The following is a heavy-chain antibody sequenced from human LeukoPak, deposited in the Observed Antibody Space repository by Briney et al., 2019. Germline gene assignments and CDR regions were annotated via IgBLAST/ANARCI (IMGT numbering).Heavy chain of an antibody. Sequence: GGSLRLSCAASGFTFSSYAMSWVRQAPGKGLEWVSAISGSGGSTYYADPVKGRFTISRDNSKNTLYLQMNSLRAEDTAVYYCTRPYYYDSSGYYNDYWGQGTLVTVSS. D-gene: IGHD3-22*01. V-gene: IGHV3-23*01. CDR1: GFTFSSYA. CDR3: TRPYYYDSSGYYNDY. J-gene: IGHJ4*02. CDR2: ISGSGGST.